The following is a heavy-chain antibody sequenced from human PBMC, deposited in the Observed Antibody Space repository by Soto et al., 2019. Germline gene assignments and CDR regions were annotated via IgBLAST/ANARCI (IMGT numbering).Heavy chain of an antibody. V-gene: IGHV4-31*01. CDR1: GGSISSGGYY. CDR2: ISYSGTT. CDR3: AGGEGSVHWFEH. Sequence: PSETRSLTCTVSGGSISSGGYYWSWIRQHPGKGLEWFGYISYSGTTYYSPSLMVLVSLSVDTSDNRLSSKVNSVTAAHTAVFSCAGGEGSVHWFEHWGQGTLVTVSS. J-gene: IGHJ5*02. D-gene: IGHD3-10*01.